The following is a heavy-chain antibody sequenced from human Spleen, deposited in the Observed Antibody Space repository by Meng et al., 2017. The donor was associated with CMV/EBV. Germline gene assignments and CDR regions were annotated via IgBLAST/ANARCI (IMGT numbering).Heavy chain of an antibody. CDR2: INPNSGGT. CDR1: GYTFTGYY. D-gene: IGHD3-3*01. CDR3: ARDVNDFWSGSNWFDP. Sequence: ASVKVSCKASGYTFTGYYIHWVRQAPGQGLEWMGWINPNSGGTNYAQKFQGRVTITRNTSISTAYMELSSLRSEDTAVYYCARDVNDFWSGSNWFDPWGQGTLVTVSS. J-gene: IGHJ5*02. V-gene: IGHV1-2*02.